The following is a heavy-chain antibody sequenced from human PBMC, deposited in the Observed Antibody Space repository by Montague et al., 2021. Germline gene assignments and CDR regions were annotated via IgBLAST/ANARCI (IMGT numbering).Heavy chain of an antibody. CDR2: IYDSGTT. CDR1: GGSISEFY. D-gene: IGHD3-10*01. J-gene: IGHJ5*02. Sequence: SETLSLTCTVTGGSISEFYWSWIRQSPEKGLEWVGYIYDSGTTNYNPSLKSRVTMSIDTSTNQFSLKLSFVTAADTAVYYCAEQDYFVSGTSYKGFDPWGQGILVTVSS. CDR3: AEQDYFVSGTSYKGFDP. V-gene: IGHV4-59*08.